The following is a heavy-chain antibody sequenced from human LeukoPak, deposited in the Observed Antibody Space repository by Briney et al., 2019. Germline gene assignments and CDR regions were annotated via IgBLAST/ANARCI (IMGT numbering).Heavy chain of an antibody. Sequence: GGSLRLSCAASGFTFSSYAMSWVRQAPGKGLEWVSAVSGSGGSTYYADSVKGRFTISRDNSKNTLYLQMNSLRAEDTAVYYCAKQRRSLEMASPFDPWGQGTLVTVSS. CDR1: GFTFSSYA. D-gene: IGHD5-24*01. V-gene: IGHV3-23*01. CDR2: VSGSGGST. CDR3: AKQRRSLEMASPFDP. J-gene: IGHJ5*02.